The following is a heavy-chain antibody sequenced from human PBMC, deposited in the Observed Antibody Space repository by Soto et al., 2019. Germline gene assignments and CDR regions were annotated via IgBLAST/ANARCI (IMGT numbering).Heavy chain of an antibody. CDR1: GGSISSYY. D-gene: IGHD6-19*01. CDR2: IYYSGST. V-gene: IGHV4-59*08. CDR3: ARRGSYYYYMDV. J-gene: IGHJ6*03. Sequence: ASDTLSLTCTVSGGSISSYYWSWIRQPPGKGLEWIGYIYYSGSTNYNPSLKSRVTTSVDTSKNQFSLKLSSVTAADTAVYYCARRGSYYYYMDVWGKGTTVTVSS.